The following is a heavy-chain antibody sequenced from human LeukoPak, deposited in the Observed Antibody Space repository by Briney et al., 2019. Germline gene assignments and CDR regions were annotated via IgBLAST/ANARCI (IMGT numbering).Heavy chain of an antibody. J-gene: IGHJ4*02. D-gene: IGHD3-22*01. CDR1: GYTFTSYY. CDR2: INPSGGST. Sequence: ASVKVSCKASGYTFTSYYMHWVRQAPGQGLEWMGIINPSGGSTSYAQKFQGRVTMTRDTSTSTVYMELSSLRSEDTAVYYCARGAGDYYDSSGYYSPTFDYWGQGTLVTVSS. V-gene: IGHV1-46*01. CDR3: ARGAGDYYDSSGYYSPTFDY.